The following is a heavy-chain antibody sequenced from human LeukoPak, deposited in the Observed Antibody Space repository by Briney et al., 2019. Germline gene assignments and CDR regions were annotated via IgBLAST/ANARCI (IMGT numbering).Heavy chain of an antibody. D-gene: IGHD3-10*01. J-gene: IGHJ6*03. Sequence: SETLFLTCTVSGGSISSSSYYWGWIRQPPGKGLEWIGSIYYSGSTYYNPSLKSRVTISVDTSKNQFSLKLSSVTAADTAVYYCASYGSGSYSLYYYYYYMDVWGKGTTVTVSS. V-gene: IGHV4-39*01. CDR1: GGSISSSSYY. CDR2: IYYSGST. CDR3: ASYGSGSYSLYYYYYYMDV.